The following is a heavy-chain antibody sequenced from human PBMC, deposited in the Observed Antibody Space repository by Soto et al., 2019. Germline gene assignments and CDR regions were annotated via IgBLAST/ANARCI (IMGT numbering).Heavy chain of an antibody. V-gene: IGHV3-33*01. Sequence: SGGSLRLSCAASGFTFNTYGMHWVRQAPGKGLEWVAVIWYDGSYKYYADSVKGRFTISRDNSKNTMYLQMNSPRVEDTAVYFCARIDCTGGSCRPYSYYDMDVWGQGTTVTLSS. D-gene: IGHD2-15*01. CDR1: GFTFNTYG. J-gene: IGHJ6*02. CDR2: IWYDGSYK. CDR3: ARIDCTGGSCRPYSYYDMDV.